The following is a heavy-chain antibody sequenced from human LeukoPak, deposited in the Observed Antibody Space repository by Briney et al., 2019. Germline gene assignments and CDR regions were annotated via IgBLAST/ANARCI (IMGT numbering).Heavy chain of an antibody. CDR3: SRVHKAFDVARDAFDI. CDR2: TYYRSKWYS. CDR1: GDSVASNSAT. D-gene: IGHD5-12*01. V-gene: IGHV6-1*01. J-gene: IGHJ3*02. Sequence: SQTLSLTCAISGDSVASNSATWNWIRQSPSRGLEWLGRTYYRSKWYSDYAVSVKSRITINPDTSKNQFSLQLNSVTPEDTAVYFCSRVHKAFDVARDAFDIWGQGTMVTVSS.